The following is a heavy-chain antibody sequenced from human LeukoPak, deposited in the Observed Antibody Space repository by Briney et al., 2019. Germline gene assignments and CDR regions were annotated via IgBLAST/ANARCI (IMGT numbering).Heavy chain of an antibody. CDR2: ISGTGGST. V-gene: IGHV3-23*01. J-gene: IGHJ5*02. D-gene: IGHD1-26*01. CDR3: AKDYEPLVGVHRWGDWFDP. Sequence: PGGSLRLSCAASGFTFSSYEMNWVRQAPGKGLEWVSLISGTGGSTYYADPVKGRFTISRDNSKNTLYLQMNSLRAEDTAVYYCAKDYEPLVGVHRWGDWFDPWGQGTLVTVSS. CDR1: GFTFSSYE.